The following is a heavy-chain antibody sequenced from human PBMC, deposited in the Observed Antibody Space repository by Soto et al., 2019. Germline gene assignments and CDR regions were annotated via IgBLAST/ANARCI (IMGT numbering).Heavy chain of an antibody. CDR3: AKDTRYGDYVGWCDS. CDR2: ITASGGRT. Sequence: EVPQLESGGGLVQPGGSLRLSCTASGFTFSSYAMTWVRQAPGGGLEGVSGITASGGRTYYAVSVKGRFTISGDNSKSTLYLQMNSLRAEDTAVYYCAKDTRYGDYVGWCDSWGQGNLVTVSS. V-gene: IGHV3-23*01. CDR1: GFTFSSYA. J-gene: IGHJ5*01. D-gene: IGHD4-17*01.